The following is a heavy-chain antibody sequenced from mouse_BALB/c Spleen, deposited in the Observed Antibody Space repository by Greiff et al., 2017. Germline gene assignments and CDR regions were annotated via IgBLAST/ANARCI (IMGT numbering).Heavy chain of an antibody. V-gene: IGHV5-4*02. CDR3: ARENSRYYFDY. Sequence: VQLKESGGGLVKPGGSLKLSCAASGFTFSDYYMYWVRQTPEKRLEWVATISDGGSYTYYPDSVKGRFTISRDNAKNNLYLQMSSLKSEDTAMYYCARENSRYYFDYWGQGTTLTVSS. J-gene: IGHJ2*01. CDR1: GFTFSDYY. D-gene: IGHD1-1*01. CDR2: ISDGGSYT.